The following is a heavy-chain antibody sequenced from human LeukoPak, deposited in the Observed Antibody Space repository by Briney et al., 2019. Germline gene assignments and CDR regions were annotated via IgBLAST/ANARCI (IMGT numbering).Heavy chain of an antibody. J-gene: IGHJ5*02. D-gene: IGHD3-22*01. CDR3: ARGANYDSSGYYSVNWFDP. Sequence: ASVKVSCKTSGYTFKGYYIHWVRQAPGQGLEWMGWMNPNSGGTNYAQKFQGRVTMTRDTSISTAYMELRSLRSEDTAVYYCARGANYDSSGYYSVNWFDPWGQGTLVTVSS. V-gene: IGHV1-2*02. CDR2: MNPNSGGT. CDR1: GYTFKGYY.